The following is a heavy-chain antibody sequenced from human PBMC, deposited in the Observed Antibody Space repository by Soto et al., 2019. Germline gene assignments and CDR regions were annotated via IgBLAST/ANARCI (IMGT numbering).Heavy chain of an antibody. CDR2: IIQNGET. D-gene: IGHD3-9*01. J-gene: IGHJ4*02. CDR3: AKDRQPDGIWTFDY. Sequence: RGSLRLSCAASGFTLSTYTMNRVRQAPGKRLEWVSGIIQNGETYYTGSVKGRFTISRDNSKIMVYLQMDILRADDTALYSCAKDRQPDGIWTFDYWGQGTLVTVSS. V-gene: IGHV3-23*01. CDR1: GFTLSTYT.